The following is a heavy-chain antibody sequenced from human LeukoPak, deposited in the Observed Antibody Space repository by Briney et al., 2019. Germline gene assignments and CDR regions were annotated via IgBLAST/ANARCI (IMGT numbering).Heavy chain of an antibody. D-gene: IGHD3-3*01. Sequence: SETLSLTCTVSGGSISSYYWSWIRQPPGKGLEWIGYIYYSGSTNYNPSLKSRVTISVDTSKNQFSLKLSSVTAADTAVYYCARDGSYYDFWSGYPNDAFDIWGQGTMVTVSS. CDR1: GGSISSYY. V-gene: IGHV4-59*01. J-gene: IGHJ3*02. CDR3: ARDGSYYDFWSGYPNDAFDI. CDR2: IYYSGST.